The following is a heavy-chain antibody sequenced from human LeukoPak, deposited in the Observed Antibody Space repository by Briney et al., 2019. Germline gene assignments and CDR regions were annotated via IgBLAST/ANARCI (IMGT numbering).Heavy chain of an antibody. Sequence: ASVKVSCKVSGYTLTELSMHWVRQAPGKGLEWMGGFDPEDGETIYAQKFQGRVTMTEDTSTDTGYMELSSLRSEDTAVYYCATIVTTETCFDYWGQGALVTVSS. CDR3: ATIVTTETCFDY. V-gene: IGHV1-24*01. CDR2: FDPEDGET. CDR1: GYTLTELS. J-gene: IGHJ4*02. D-gene: IGHD4-17*01.